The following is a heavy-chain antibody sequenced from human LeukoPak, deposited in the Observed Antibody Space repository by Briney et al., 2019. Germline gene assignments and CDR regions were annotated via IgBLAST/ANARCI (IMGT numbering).Heavy chain of an antibody. CDR3: AGISYSGTWPVGY. J-gene: IGHJ4*02. CDR1: GFTFSSYA. D-gene: IGHD6-25*01. Sequence: PGGSLRLSCAASGFTFSSYAMSWVRQAPGKGLEWVSRISGGGGTTYYAASVKGLFTISRDISKNTLYLQMNTLRAEDTAVYSCAGISYSGTWPVGYWGQGTLVTVTA. V-gene: IGHV3-23*01. CDR2: ISGGGGTT.